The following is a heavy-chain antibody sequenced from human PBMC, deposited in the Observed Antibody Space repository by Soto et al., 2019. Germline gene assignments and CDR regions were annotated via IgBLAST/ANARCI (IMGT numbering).Heavy chain of an antibody. CDR1: GFTFSSYA. Sequence: PGGSLRLSCAASGFTFSSYAMHWVRQAPGKGLEWVGVISYDGSNKYYADSVKGRFTISRDNSKNTLYLQMNSLRAEDTAVYYCARDRSFYSGSSRVPDNWGQGTLVTVSS. J-gene: IGHJ4*02. D-gene: IGHD1-26*01. V-gene: IGHV3-30-3*01. CDR2: ISYDGSNK. CDR3: ARDRSFYSGSSRVPDN.